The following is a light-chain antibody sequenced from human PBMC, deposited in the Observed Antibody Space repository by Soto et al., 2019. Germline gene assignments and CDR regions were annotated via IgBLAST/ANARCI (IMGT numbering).Light chain of an antibody. J-gene: IGKJ5*01. Sequence: DIQMTQSPSSVSASVGDRVTITCRASQGIKTWLAWYQQNPGKVPKILIYDASTLQSGVPPRFSGSGSGTDFTLTIDSLQPEDFATYYCQQADSFPITFGQGTRLEI. CDR1: QGIKTW. CDR2: DAS. CDR3: QQADSFPIT. V-gene: IGKV1D-12*01.